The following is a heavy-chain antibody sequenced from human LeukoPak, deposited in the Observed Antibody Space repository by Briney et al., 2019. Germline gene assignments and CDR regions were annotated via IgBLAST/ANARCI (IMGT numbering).Heavy chain of an antibody. J-gene: IGHJ4*02. Sequence: SETLSLTCAVYGGSFSGYYWSWIRQPPGKGLEWIGEINHSGSTNYNPSLKSRVTISVDTSKNQFSLKLSSVTAADTAVYYCARDTRPTGTPEGFDYWGQGTLVTVSS. CDR3: ARDTRPTGTPEGFDY. D-gene: IGHD1-1*01. CDR1: GGSFSGYY. V-gene: IGHV4-34*01. CDR2: INHSGST.